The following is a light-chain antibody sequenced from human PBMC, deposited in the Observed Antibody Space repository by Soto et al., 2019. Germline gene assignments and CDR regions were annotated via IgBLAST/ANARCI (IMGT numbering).Light chain of an antibody. Sequence: EIVLTQSPATLSLSPGERATLSCRASQGVSSTYLAWYQQKPGQPPRLLIYGASFRATGIPDRFSGSGSGTDFTLTITRLEPEDFALYYCQQYGSSPITFGQGTRLEIK. V-gene: IGKV3-20*01. CDR3: QQYGSSPIT. J-gene: IGKJ5*01. CDR1: QGVSSTY. CDR2: GAS.